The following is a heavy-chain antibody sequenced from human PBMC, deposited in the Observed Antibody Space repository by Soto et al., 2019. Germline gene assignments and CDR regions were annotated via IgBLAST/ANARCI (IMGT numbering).Heavy chain of an antibody. Sequence: ASVKVSCKASGGTFSSYAISWVRQAPGQGLEWMGGIIPIFGTANYAQKFQGRVTITADESTSTAYMELSSLRSEDTAVYYCARPPYDSSETDAFDIWGQGTMVTVSS. J-gene: IGHJ3*02. CDR2: IIPIFGTA. V-gene: IGHV1-69*13. CDR3: ARPPYDSSETDAFDI. CDR1: GGTFSSYA. D-gene: IGHD3-22*01.